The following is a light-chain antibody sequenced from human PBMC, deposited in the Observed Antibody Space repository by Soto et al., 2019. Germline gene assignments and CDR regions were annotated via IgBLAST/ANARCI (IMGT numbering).Light chain of an antibody. V-gene: IGLV2-23*01. Sequence: QSALTQPASVSGSPGQSITISCTGTSSDVGSYNLVSWYQQHPGKAPRLIISEGSKRPSGVSDRLSGSKSGNTASLTISGLQADDEADYYCCSYAGSTTVIFGGGTKLTVL. CDR3: CSYAGSTTVI. CDR2: EGS. CDR1: SSDVGSYNL. J-gene: IGLJ2*01.